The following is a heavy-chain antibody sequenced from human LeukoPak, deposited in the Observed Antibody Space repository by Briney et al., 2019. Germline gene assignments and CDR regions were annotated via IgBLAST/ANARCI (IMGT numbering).Heavy chain of an antibody. Sequence: SETLSLTCTVSGGSISSGSYYWSWIRQPAGKGLEWIGRIYTSGSTNYNPPLKSRVTISVDTSKNQFSLKLSSVTAADTAVYYCARVLRYFDWYADDAFDIWGQGTMVTVSS. CDR3: ARVLRYFDWYADDAFDI. CDR2: IYTSGST. J-gene: IGHJ3*02. D-gene: IGHD3-9*01. V-gene: IGHV4-61*02. CDR1: GGSISSGSYY.